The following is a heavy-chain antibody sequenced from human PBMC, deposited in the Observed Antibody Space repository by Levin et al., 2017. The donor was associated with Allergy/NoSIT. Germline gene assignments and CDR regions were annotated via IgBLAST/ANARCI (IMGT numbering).Heavy chain of an antibody. CDR1: GFTFSDDY. D-gene: IGHD6-19*01. J-gene: IGHJ6*03. CDR2: ISSSSSYT. CDR3: ARDRGIAVAGAMDV. V-gene: IGHV3-11*05. Sequence: KSGGSLRLSCAASGFTFSDDYMSWIRQAPGKGLEWVSYISSSSSYTNYADSVKGRFTISRDNAKNSLYLQMNSLRAEDTAVYYCARDRGIAVAGAMDVWGKGTTVTVSS.